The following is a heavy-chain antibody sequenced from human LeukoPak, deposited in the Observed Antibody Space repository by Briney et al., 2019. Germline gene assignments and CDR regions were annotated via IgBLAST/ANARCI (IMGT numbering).Heavy chain of an antibody. CDR2: VYPGDSDT. D-gene: IGHD2-21*02. J-gene: IGHJ6*02. CDR3: ARHDCGGDCGSYYGMDV. V-gene: IGHV5-51*01. Sequence: GESLKISCKGSGYSFTSYWIGWVRQMPGKGLEWMGIVYPGDSDTRYSPSFQGQVTISADKSISTAYLQWSSLKASDTAMYYCARHDCGGDCGSYYGMDVWGQGTTVTVSS. CDR1: GYSFTSYW.